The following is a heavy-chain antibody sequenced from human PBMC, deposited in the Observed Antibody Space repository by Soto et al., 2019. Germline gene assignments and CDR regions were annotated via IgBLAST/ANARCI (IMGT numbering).Heavy chain of an antibody. Sequence: PSETLSLTCTVSGASISSYHWSWVRRPPGKGLEWIGYISHSGTTNYNPSLKSRVTISPDTSKNQFSLKLTSVTAADTAVYFCARLGYCSGGRCYIAYHFDFWGQGTLVTVSS. CDR2: ISHSGTT. J-gene: IGHJ4*02. D-gene: IGHD2-15*01. V-gene: IGHV4-59*08. CDR1: GASISSYH. CDR3: ARLGYCSGGRCYIAYHFDF.